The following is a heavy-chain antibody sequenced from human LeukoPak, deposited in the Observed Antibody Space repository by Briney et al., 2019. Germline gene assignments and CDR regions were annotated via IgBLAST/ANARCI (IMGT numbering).Heavy chain of an antibody. Sequence: SVKVSCKASGGTFSSYAISWVRQAPGQGLEWMGGIIPIFGTANYAQKFQGRVTITADESTSTAYMELSSLRSEDTAVYYCARDPDYNFWSGLATSYYYGMGVWGQGTTVTVSS. CDR2: IIPIFGTA. CDR3: ARDPDYNFWSGLATSYYYGMGV. J-gene: IGHJ6*02. D-gene: IGHD3-3*01. CDR1: GGTFSSYA. V-gene: IGHV1-69*13.